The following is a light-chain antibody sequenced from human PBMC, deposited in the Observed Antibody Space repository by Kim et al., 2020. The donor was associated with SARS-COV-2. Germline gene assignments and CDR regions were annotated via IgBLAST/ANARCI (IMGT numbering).Light chain of an antibody. V-gene: IGKV1-27*01. Sequence: ASVGDRVTITCRASQGISNYLAWYQQEPGKGPKLLIYAASTLQSGVPSRFSGSGSGTDFTLTISSLQPEDVATYYCQKYNSARLTVGGGTKVEI. CDR2: AAS. CDR3: QKYNSARLT. CDR1: QGISNY. J-gene: IGKJ4*01.